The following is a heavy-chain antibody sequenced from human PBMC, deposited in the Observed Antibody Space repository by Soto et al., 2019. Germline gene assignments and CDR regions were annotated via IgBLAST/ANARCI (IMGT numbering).Heavy chain of an antibody. CDR1: GFNFDNYW. CDR2: IKQDGSDK. J-gene: IGHJ4*02. Sequence: GGSLRLSCAASGFNFDNYWMAWVRQAPGKGLEWVANIKQDGSDKNYVDSVKGRFTISRDNAKNSLYLQMNSLRAEDSAVYSCARDTTGILDYWGQGTLVSVSS. V-gene: IGHV3-7*01. D-gene: IGHD1-1*01. CDR3: ARDTTGILDY.